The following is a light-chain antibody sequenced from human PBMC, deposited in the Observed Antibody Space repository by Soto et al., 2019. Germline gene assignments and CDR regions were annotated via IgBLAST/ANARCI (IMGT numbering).Light chain of an antibody. V-gene: IGKV3-11*01. CDR1: QSVSSY. CDR2: DAS. J-gene: IGKJ2*01. Sequence: EIVLTQSPATLSLSPGERATLSCRASQSVSSYLAWYQQKPGQAPRLLIYDASNRATGIPARFSGSGSGTDFTLTISSLEPEDFAVYYCMQGTHWPPYTFGQGTKLEIK. CDR3: MQGTHWPPYT.